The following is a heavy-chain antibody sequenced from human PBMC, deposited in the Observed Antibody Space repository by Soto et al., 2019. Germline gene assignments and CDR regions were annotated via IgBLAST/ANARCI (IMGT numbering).Heavy chain of an antibody. CDR3: SRHISYYYYGMYV. J-gene: IGHJ6*02. CDR1: GGSISSGGYY. Sequence: SETLSLTCTVSGGSISSGGYYWSWIRQPPGKGLEWIGSIYYSGSTYYNPSLKSRVTISVDTSKNQFSLKLSSVTAADTAVYYFSRHISYYYYGMYVWDQGTTVPVSS. D-gene: IGHD1-20*01. CDR2: IYYSGST. V-gene: IGHV4-39*01.